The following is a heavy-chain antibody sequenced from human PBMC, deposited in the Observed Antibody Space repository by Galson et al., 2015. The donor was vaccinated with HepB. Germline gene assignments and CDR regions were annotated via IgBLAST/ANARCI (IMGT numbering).Heavy chain of an antibody. J-gene: IGHJ4*01. Sequence: SVKVSCKASEYTFTSYGITWARQAPGQGFEWMGWISTYNGNTNYAQKVQDRVTMTTDTSTNTASMELRTLTSDDTAVYYCARYAYTSDWYRGRIDYWGQGTLVTVSS. CDR2: ISTYNGNT. CDR3: ARYAYTSDWYRGRIDY. D-gene: IGHD2-21*02. V-gene: IGHV1-18*01. CDR1: EYTFTSYG.